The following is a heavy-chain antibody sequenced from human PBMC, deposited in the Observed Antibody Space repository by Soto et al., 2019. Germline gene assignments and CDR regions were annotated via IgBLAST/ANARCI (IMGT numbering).Heavy chain of an antibody. CDR2: ISAYNGNT. J-gene: IGHJ6*02. CDR3: ARDPEPAAKSYYYYGMDV. V-gene: IGHV1-18*04. Sequence: VASVKVSCKASGYTFTSYCISWVRQAPGQGLEWMGWISAYNGNTNYAQKLQGRVTMTTDTSTSTAYMELRSLRSDDTAVYYCARDPEPAAKSYYYYGMDVWGQGTTVTVSS. D-gene: IGHD2-2*01. CDR1: GYTFTSYC.